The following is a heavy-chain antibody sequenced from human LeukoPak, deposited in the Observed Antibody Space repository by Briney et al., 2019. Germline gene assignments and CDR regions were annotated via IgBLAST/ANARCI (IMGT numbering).Heavy chain of an antibody. J-gene: IGHJ6*03. V-gene: IGHV4-4*07. CDR2: IYTSGST. CDR1: GGSISSYY. D-gene: IGHD4/OR15-4a*01. CDR3: ARQVDRANFDDYYYYMDV. Sequence: SETLSLTCTVFGGSISSYYWSWIRQPAGKGLEWIGRIYTSGSTNYNPSLKSRVTMSVDTSKNQFSLKLSSVTAADTAVYYCARQVDRANFDDYYYYMDVWGKGTTVTVSS.